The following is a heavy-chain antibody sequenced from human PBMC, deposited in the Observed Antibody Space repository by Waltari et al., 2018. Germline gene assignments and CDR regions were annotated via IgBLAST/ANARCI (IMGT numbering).Heavy chain of an antibody. J-gene: IGHJ3*02. CDR3: ARAGYGGNSGHDAFDI. V-gene: IGHV4-39*07. Sequence: QLQLQESGPGLVKPSETLSLTCTVSGGSISSSSYYWGWIRQPPGKGLEWIGSIHYSGSTYYNPSLKSRVTISVDTSKNQFSLKLSSVTAADTAVYYCARAGYGGNSGHDAFDIWGQGTMVTVSS. CDR2: IHYSGST. CDR1: GGSISSSSYY. D-gene: IGHD2-21*02.